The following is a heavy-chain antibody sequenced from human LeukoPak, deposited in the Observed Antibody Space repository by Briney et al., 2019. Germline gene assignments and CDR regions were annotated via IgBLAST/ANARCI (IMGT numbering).Heavy chain of an antibody. CDR2: TRNKANSCTT. D-gene: IGHD5-18*01. V-gene: IGHV3-72*01. Sequence: GGSLRLSCAASGFTFSDHYMDWVRQAPGKGLEWVGRTRNKANSCTTEYAASVKGRFTISRDDSKNSLYLQMNSLKTEDTAVYYCASSGYSYGFGFDPWGQGTLVTVSS. CDR1: GFTFSDHY. J-gene: IGHJ5*02. CDR3: ASSGYSYGFGFDP.